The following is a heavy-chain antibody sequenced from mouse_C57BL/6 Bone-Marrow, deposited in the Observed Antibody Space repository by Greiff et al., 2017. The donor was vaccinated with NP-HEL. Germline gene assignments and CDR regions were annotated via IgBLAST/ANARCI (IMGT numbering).Heavy chain of an antibody. CDR1: GYTFTSYW. CDR3: ARPLYDYDLAWFAY. D-gene: IGHD2-4*01. Sequence: QVQLQQPGAELVKPGASVKMSCKASGYTFTSYWITWVKQRPGQGLEWIGNINPSNGGTNYNEKFKSKATLTVDKSSSTAYMQLSSLTSEDSAVYYCARPLYDYDLAWFAYWGQGTLVTVSA. J-gene: IGHJ3*01. V-gene: IGHV1-53*01. CDR2: INPSNGGT.